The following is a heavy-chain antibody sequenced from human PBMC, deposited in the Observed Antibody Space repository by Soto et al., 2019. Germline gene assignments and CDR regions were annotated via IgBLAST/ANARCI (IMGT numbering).Heavy chain of an antibody. CDR1: GGSFSGYY. CDR2: INHSGST. D-gene: IGHD3-10*01. CDR3: ARGQNYYGSGSSIGYYYYYMDV. V-gene: IGHV4-34*01. J-gene: IGHJ6*03. Sequence: PSETLSLTCAVYGGSFSGYYWSWIRQPPGKGLEWIGEINHSGSTNYNPSLKSRVTISVDTSKNQFSLKLSSVTAADTAVYYCARGQNYYGSGSSIGYYYYYMDVWGKGTTVTVSS.